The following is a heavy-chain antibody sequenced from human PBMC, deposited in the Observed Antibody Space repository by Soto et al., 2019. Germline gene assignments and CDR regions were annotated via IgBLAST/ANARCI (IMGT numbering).Heavy chain of an antibody. V-gene: IGHV4-39*01. D-gene: IGHD1-26*01. CDR2: IYYSGST. Sequence: SETLSLTCTVSGGSISSSSYYWRWIRQPPGKGLEWIGSIYYSGSTYYNPSLKSRVTISVDTSKNQFSLKLSSVTAADTAVYYCATLGATYYYYGMDVWGQGATVTVSS. J-gene: IGHJ6*02. CDR1: GGSISSSSYY. CDR3: ATLGATYYYYGMDV.